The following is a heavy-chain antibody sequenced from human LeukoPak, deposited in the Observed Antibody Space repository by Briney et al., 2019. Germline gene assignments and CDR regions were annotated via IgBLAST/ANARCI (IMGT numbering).Heavy chain of an antibody. Sequence: GGSLRLSCAASGFTLSSYSMNWVRQAPGKGLEWVSSISSISNHIYYADSVKGRFTVSRDNAKNSLFLQMNSLRAEDTAVYYCARDRGSYGEGFFDHWGQGTLVTVSS. CDR1: GFTLSSYS. V-gene: IGHV3-21*04. D-gene: IGHD1-26*01. J-gene: IGHJ4*02. CDR3: ARDRGSYGEGFFDH. CDR2: ISSISNHI.